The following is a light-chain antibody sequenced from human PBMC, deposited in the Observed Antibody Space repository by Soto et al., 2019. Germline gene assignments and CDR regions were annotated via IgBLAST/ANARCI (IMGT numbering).Light chain of an antibody. CDR1: QSITIW. CDR3: QQYNSYSWT. V-gene: IGKV1-5*01. CDR2: HAS. Sequence: DIQMTQSPSTLSASVGDSVTITCRASQSITIWLAWYQQKPGKAPKLLIYHASSLEGGVPSRFSGSGSGTEFTLTISGLQPDDFATYYCQQYNSYSWTFGQGTKVDIK. J-gene: IGKJ1*01.